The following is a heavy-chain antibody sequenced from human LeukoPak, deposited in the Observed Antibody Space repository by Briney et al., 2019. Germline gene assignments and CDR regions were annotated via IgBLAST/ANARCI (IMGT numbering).Heavy chain of an antibody. V-gene: IGHV4-61*08. CDR2: IYYSGST. Sequence: SETLSLTCTVSGGSISSGDYYWSWIRQPPGKGLEWIGYIYYSGSTNYNPSLKSRVTISVDTSKNQFSLKLSSVTAADTAVYYCASLGYSYGSFFDYWGQGTLVTVSS. CDR3: ASLGYSYGSFFDY. D-gene: IGHD5-18*01. J-gene: IGHJ4*02. CDR1: GGSISSGDYY.